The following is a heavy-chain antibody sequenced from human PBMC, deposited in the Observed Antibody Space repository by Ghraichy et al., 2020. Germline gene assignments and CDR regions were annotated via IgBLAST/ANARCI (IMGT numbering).Heavy chain of an antibody. CDR2: IRCDGSNK. CDR1: GFTFSSYG. D-gene: IGHD2-2*03. CDR3: AKSGYCSGTGCSPYSYYMDV. V-gene: IGHV3-30*02. J-gene: IGHJ6*03. Sequence: GGSLRLSCAASGFTFSSYGMHWVRQAPGKGLEWVAFIRCDGSNKYYADSVKGRFTISIDNSKNTQYLQMNSMRDEDTAVYYCAKSGYCSGTGCSPYSYYMDVWGKGTTVTASS.